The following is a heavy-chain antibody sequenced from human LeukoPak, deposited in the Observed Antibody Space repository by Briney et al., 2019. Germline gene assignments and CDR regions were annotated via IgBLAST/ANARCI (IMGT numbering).Heavy chain of an antibody. J-gene: IGHJ5*02. CDR1: GGSFSGYY. CDR2: INHSGST. D-gene: IGHD6-13*01. Sequence: PSETLSLTCAVYGGSFSGYYWSWIRQPPGKGLEWIGEINHSGSTNYNPYLKSRVTISVDTAKNQFSLKLSSVTAADTAVYYCARGGRAAAGWFDPWGQGTLVTVSS. V-gene: IGHV4-34*01. CDR3: ARGGRAAAGWFDP.